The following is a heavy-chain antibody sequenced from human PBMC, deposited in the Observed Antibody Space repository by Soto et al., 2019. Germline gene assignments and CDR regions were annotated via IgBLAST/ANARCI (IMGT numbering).Heavy chain of an antibody. D-gene: IGHD2-2*01. CDR3: AKDMKVIILPAALDY. CDR1: GFSFNKYA. Sequence: DVQLLESGGGLVQPGGSLKLSCVASGFSFNKYAMIWVRQAPGKGQEWVSGISWNSGSIGYADSVKGRFTISRDNAKNSLYLQMNSLRAEDTALYYCAKDMKVIILPAALDYWGQGTLVTVSS. J-gene: IGHJ4*02. CDR2: ISWNSGSI. V-gene: IGHV3-9*01.